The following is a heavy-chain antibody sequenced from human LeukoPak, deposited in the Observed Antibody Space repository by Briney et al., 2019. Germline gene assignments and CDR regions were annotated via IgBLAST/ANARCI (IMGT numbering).Heavy chain of an antibody. V-gene: IGHV4-39*01. CDR3: ARRRTMFGYFAGEFDY. CDR1: GGSISSSSYY. D-gene: IGHD3-10*02. CDR2: IYYSGST. J-gene: IGHJ4*02. Sequence: PSEALSLTCTVSGGSISSSSYYWRWIRQPPGKGLEWIGSIYYSGSTNNNPSLKSRVTISVDTSKNQFSLKLSSVTAADTAVYYCARRRTMFGYFAGEFDYWGQGTLVTVSS.